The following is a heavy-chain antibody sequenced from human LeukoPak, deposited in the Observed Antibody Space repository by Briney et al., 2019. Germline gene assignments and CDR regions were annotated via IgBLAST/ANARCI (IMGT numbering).Heavy chain of an antibody. V-gene: IGHV3-23*01. CDR1: GFTFSNAW. CDR2: TSDRGDYT. D-gene: IGHD1-7*01. CDR3: ARKAQYNGHYPLDY. Sequence: GGSLRLSCAASGFTFSNAWMSWVRQAPGKGLEWVSGTSDRGDYTYYADSVKGRFTISRDSSKNTLFLQMNSLRAEDTALYFCARKAQYNGHYPLDYWGQGTLVTVSS. J-gene: IGHJ4*02.